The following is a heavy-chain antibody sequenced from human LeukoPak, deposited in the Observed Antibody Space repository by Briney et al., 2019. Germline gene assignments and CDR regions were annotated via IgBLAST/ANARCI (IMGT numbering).Heavy chain of an antibody. CDR1: GFTFSSYS. V-gene: IGHV3-48*04. CDR2: ISSSGSTI. D-gene: IGHD3-9*01. CDR3: ARASSYYDILTGYYKYYFDY. Sequence: GGSLRLSCAASGFTFSSYSMNWVRQAPGKGLEWVSYISSSGSTIYYADSVKGRFTISRDNAKNSLYLQMNSLRAEDTAVYYCARASSYYDILTGYYKYYFDYWGQGTLVTVSS. J-gene: IGHJ4*02.